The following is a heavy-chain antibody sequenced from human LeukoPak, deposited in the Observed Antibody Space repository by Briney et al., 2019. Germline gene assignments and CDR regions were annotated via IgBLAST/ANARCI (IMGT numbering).Heavy chain of an antibody. CDR3: ARETGATTFSWFDP. Sequence: SETLSLTCTVSGGSISSYYWSWIRQPPGKGLEWIGYIYYSGSTNYNPSPKSRVTISVDTSKNQFSLKLSSVTAADTAVYYCARETGATTFSWFDPWGQGTLVTVSS. CDR2: IYYSGST. D-gene: IGHD1-1*01. V-gene: IGHV4-59*01. J-gene: IGHJ5*02. CDR1: GGSISSYY.